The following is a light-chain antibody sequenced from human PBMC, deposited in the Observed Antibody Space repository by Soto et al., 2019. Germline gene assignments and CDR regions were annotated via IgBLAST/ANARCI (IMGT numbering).Light chain of an antibody. CDR3: QQYGRSGT. Sequence: IGLTLSPGTLSLSPRERATLSCRASQSVSSSYLAWYQQKPGQTPRLLIYGASSRATGIPDRFSGSGSGTDFTLTISRLEPEDFAVYYCQQYGRSGTFGQGSKVAIK. CDR1: QSVSSSY. CDR2: GAS. V-gene: IGKV3-20*01. J-gene: IGKJ1*01.